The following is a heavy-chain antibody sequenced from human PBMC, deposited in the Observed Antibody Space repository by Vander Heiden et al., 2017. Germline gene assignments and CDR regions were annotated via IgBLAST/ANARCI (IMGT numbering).Heavy chain of an antibody. D-gene: IGHD2-8*01. J-gene: IGHJ4*02. Sequence: EVHLLDSGGGSVQPGGSLSISCAASGFTFSSYGMSWVRQAPGKGLEWVSLISAGGGGTYYADSVKGRFTISRDDSKNTLYLQMNSLRAEDTAVYYCAERLTIGDYWGQGTLVTVSS. CDR2: ISAGGGGT. V-gene: IGHV3-23*01. CDR1: GFTFSSYG. CDR3: AERLTIGDY.